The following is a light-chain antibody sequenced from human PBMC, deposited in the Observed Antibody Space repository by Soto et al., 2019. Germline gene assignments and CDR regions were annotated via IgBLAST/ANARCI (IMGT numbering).Light chain of an antibody. V-gene: IGLV2-14*01. Sequence: QSALTQPASVSGSPGQSITIPCTGTTSDVGDNNYVSWYQQHPGKAPKLMIYDVTHRPSGISNRFSGSKSGNTASLTISGLQAEDEADYYCSSYTSSSTLYGFGAGTKVIVL. CDR3: SSYTSSSTLYG. J-gene: IGLJ1*01. CDR1: TSDVGDNNY. CDR2: DVT.